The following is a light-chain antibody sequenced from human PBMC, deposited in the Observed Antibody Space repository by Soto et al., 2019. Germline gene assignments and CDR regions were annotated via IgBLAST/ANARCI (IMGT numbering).Light chain of an antibody. CDR3: QQYDNLLT. J-gene: IGKJ4*01. Sequence: DIQMTQSPSSLSASVGDRVTITCKASQDITNYLNWYQQKPGKAPKLLIYDASNVETGVPSRFSGSGSGTDFTLTISSLQPEDIATYYCQQYDNLLTFGGGTKVEIK. CDR1: QDITNY. CDR2: DAS. V-gene: IGKV1-33*01.